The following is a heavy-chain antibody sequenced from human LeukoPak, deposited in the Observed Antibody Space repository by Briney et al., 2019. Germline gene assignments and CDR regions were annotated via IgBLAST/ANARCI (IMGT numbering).Heavy chain of an antibody. J-gene: IGHJ6*02. CDR3: ARSQGSVYDFWSGYYTSHYYYYGMDV. V-gene: IGHV3-66*01. D-gene: IGHD3-3*01. Sequence: GGSLRLSCSASGFTVSSNYMSWVRQAPGKGLEWVSVIYSGGSTYYADSVKGRFTLSRDNSKNTLYLQMNSLRAEDTAVYYCARSQGSVYDFWSGYYTSHYYYYGMDVWGQGTTVTVSS. CDR2: IYSGGST. CDR1: GFTVSSNY.